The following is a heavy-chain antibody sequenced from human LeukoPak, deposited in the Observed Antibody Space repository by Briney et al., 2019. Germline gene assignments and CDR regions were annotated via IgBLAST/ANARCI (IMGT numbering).Heavy chain of an antibody. V-gene: IGHV4-59*01. D-gene: IGHD5-18*01. J-gene: IGHJ3*02. Sequence: SETLSLTCTVSGVSLSNYYWSWIRQPPGKGLEWIGYVYYSGSTNYNPSLKSRVTISVDTSKNQFSLKLSSVTAVAAAVSAYARYQARAATAIPSAFDIWGQGTMVTVSS. CDR1: GVSLSNYY. CDR3: ARYQARAATAIPSAFDI. CDR2: VYYSGST.